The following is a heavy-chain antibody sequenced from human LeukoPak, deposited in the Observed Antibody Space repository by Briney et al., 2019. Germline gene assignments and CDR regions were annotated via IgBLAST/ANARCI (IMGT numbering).Heavy chain of an antibody. CDR1: GYTFTSYG. D-gene: IGHD1-26*01. CDR2: ISAYNGNT. J-gene: IGHJ4*02. Sequence: ASVKVSCKASGYTFTSYGIGWLRQAPGQGLEWMGWISAYNGNTNYAQKLQGRVSMTTDTSTSAAYMGLRSLRSDDTAVYYCARDRGSYFDYWGQGTLVTVSS. V-gene: IGHV1-18*01. CDR3: ARDRGSYFDY.